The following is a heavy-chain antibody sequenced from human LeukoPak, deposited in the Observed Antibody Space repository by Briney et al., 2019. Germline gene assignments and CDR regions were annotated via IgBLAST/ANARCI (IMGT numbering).Heavy chain of an antibody. CDR1: GFTFSSFD. D-gene: IGHD6-25*01. CDR2: IREDGNRM. CDR3: AKDILRGGYIFDS. J-gene: IGHJ4*02. V-gene: IGHV3-30*02. Sequence: PGGSLRLSCAASGFTFSSFDMHWVRQAPGKGLEWVAYIREDGNRMYYADSLKGRFTISRDNSKNTLYLQMNSLRSEDTAVYYCAKDILRGGYIFDSWGQGTLVSVSS.